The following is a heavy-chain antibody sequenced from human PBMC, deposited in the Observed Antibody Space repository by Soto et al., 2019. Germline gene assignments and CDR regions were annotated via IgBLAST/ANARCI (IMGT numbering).Heavy chain of an antibody. Sequence: PGGSLRLSCAASGFTFSSYSMTWVRQAPGKGLEWVSSISSSSSYIYYADSVKGRFTISRDNAKNSLYLQMNSLRAEDTAVYYCARAYYDFWSGYCTAFDYWGQGTLVTVSS. V-gene: IGHV3-21*01. D-gene: IGHD3-3*01. J-gene: IGHJ4*02. CDR1: GFTFSSYS. CDR3: ARAYYDFWSGYCTAFDY. CDR2: ISSSSSYI.